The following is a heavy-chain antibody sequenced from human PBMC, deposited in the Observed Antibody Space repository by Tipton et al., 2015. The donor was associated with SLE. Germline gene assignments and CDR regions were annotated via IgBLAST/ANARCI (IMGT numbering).Heavy chain of an antibody. CDR1: GFAFGDYA. Sequence: SLRLSCAASGFAFGDYAMNWVRQAPGKGLEWVGFIRSKGYGGTTEYAASVKGRFAISRDDSKSIAYLQMNSLKTEDTAVYYCTRHGDYDYIWGSYRYWGQGTLVTVSS. V-gene: IGHV3-49*04. J-gene: IGHJ4*02. CDR2: IRSKGYGGTT. D-gene: IGHD3-16*02. CDR3: TRHGDYDYIWGSYRY.